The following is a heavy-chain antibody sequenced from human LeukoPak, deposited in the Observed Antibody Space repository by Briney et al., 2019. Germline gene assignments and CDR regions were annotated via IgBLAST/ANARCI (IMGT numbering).Heavy chain of an antibody. CDR3: ARGGYSGSYYRFD. V-gene: IGHV3-74*01. Sequence: GGSLRLSCVSSGFIFTNYWMHWVRQVPGKGPVWVXRIDKEGSAAFYAESVKGRFTISRDNVKSTVYLQMNSLTAEGTAVYHCARGGYSGSYYRFDWGQGTLVTVSS. CDR1: GFIFTNYW. J-gene: IGHJ4*02. CDR2: IDKEGSAA. D-gene: IGHD1-26*01.